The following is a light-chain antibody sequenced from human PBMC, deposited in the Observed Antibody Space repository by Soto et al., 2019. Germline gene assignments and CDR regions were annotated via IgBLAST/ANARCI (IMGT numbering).Light chain of an antibody. CDR2: GAS. CDR1: QSVSSSY. CDR3: QQYSSSPLT. V-gene: IGKV3-20*01. Sequence: EIVLTQSPGTLSLSPGERATLSCRASQSVSSSYLAWYQQKPGQAPRLLIYGASSRATGIPDRFSGSGSGTVFTLTISRLEPEDFAVYYCQQYSSSPLTFGGGTKVEI. J-gene: IGKJ4*01.